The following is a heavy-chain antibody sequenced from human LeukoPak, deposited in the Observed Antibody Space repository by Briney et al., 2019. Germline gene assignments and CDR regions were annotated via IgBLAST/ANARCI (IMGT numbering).Heavy chain of an antibody. V-gene: IGHV1-18*01. CDR2: VSADNGET. D-gene: IGHD2-2*01. CDR3: ARDYQLLLLWDCFDP. CDR1: GYSFNTYG. Sequence: ASVKVSCKASGYSFNTYGISWVRQAPGQGLEWMGWVSADNGETNYAQKFQGGVTMTTDTSTSTAYMELRSLRSDDTAVYYCARDYQLLLLWDCFDPWGQGTLVSVSS. J-gene: IGHJ5*02.